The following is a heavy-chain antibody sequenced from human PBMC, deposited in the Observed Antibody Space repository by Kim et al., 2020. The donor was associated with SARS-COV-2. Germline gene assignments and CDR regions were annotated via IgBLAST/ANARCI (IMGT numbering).Heavy chain of an antibody. Sequence: GGSLRLSCAASGFTVSSNYMNWVRQAPGKGLEWVAVIYGGGTTYYSDSVRGRFTLSRDNSKNTLYLQMNSLRAEDTAVYYCASGGYHGWGQGTLVTVSS. CDR3: ASGGYHG. CDR1: GFTVSSNY. D-gene: IGHD5-12*01. CDR2: IYGGGTT. J-gene: IGHJ4*02. V-gene: IGHV3-66*01.